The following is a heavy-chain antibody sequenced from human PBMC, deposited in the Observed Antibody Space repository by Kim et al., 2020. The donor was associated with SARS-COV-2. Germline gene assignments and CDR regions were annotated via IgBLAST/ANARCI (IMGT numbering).Heavy chain of an antibody. D-gene: IGHD4-17*01. V-gene: IGHV3-33*05. J-gene: IGHJ4*02. CDR3: ASLCQSDYGGNNDLDY. CDR1: GFTFSSYG. CDR2: ISYDGSNK. Sequence: GGSLRLSCAASGFTFSSYGMHWVRQAPGKGLEWVAVISYDGSNKYYADSVKGRFTISRDNSKNTLYLQMNSLRAEDTAVYYCASLCQSDYGGNNDLDYWGQGTLVTVSS.